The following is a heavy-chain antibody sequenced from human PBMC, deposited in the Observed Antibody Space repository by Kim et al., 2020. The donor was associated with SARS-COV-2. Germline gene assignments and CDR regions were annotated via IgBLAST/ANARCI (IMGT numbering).Heavy chain of an antibody. J-gene: IGHJ4*02. CDR3: AKDAGAVSWYDPFDY. D-gene: IGHD6-13*01. V-gene: IGHV3-23*01. Sequence: DPVKGRFPISRDNSKNTLYLQMNSRRAEDTAVYYCAKDAGAVSWYDPFDYWGQGTLVTVSS.